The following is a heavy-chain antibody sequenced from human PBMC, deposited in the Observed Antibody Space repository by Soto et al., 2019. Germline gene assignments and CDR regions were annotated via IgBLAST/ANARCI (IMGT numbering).Heavy chain of an antibody. CDR1: GYTLTELS. Sequence: ASVKVSCKVSGYTLTELSMHWVRQAPGKGLEWMGGFDPEDGETIYAQKFQGRVTMTEDTSTDTAYMELSSLRSEDTAVYYCATRWGSFRVSLYYYYGMDVWGQGTTVTVSS. CDR3: ATRWGSFRVSLYYYYGMDV. CDR2: FDPEDGET. J-gene: IGHJ6*02. D-gene: IGHD3-10*01. V-gene: IGHV1-24*01.